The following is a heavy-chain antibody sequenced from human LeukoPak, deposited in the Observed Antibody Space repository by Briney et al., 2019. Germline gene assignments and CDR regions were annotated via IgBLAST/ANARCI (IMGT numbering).Heavy chain of an antibody. CDR2: IYHSGST. V-gene: IGHV4-30-2*01. CDR3: ASGYSSSWYQGAAFDI. D-gene: IGHD6-13*01. J-gene: IGHJ3*02. CDR1: GGSISSGGYS. Sequence: SETLSLTCAVSGGSISSGGYSWSWIRQPPGKGLEGIGYIYHSGSTYYNPSLKSRVTISVDRSKNQFSLKLSSVTAADTAVYYCASGYSSSWYQGAAFDIWGQGTMVTVSS.